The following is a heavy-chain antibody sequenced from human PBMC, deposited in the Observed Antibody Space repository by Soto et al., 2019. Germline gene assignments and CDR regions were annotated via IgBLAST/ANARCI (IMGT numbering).Heavy chain of an antibody. D-gene: IGHD2-15*01. V-gene: IGHV3-74*01. J-gene: IGHJ4*02. CDR1: GFTFNNYW. CDR3: ARALVD. Sequence: EVQLVESGGGLVQPGGSLRLSCGASGFTFNNYWMHWVRQAPGKGLVWVSRINSDGSTRSYADSVKGRFTISRDNAKNTVYLQMNSLRVGDNAVDYCARALVDLGQGTLITVSS. CDR2: INSDGSTR.